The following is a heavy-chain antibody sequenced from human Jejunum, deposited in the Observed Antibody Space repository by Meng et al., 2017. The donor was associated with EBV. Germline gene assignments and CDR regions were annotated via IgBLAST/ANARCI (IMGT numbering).Heavy chain of an antibody. CDR2: FYYSGST. CDR3: VRGGDYCLVY. D-gene: IGHD2-21*02. Sequence: VQLWVSGQGLVKPAGTLSLPCAVSGDSIDRRNWGSWVRQSPERGLEWIGEFYYSGSTNYNPSLKSRVTILVDRSENHFSLHLSSVTAADTAVYYCVRGGDYCLVYWGQGTLVTVSS. J-gene: IGHJ4*02. CDR1: GDSIDRRNW. V-gene: IGHV4-4*02.